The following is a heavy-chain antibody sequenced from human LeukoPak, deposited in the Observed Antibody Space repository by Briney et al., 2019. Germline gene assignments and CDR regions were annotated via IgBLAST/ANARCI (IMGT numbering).Heavy chain of an antibody. D-gene: IGHD5-18*01. Sequence: ASVKVSYKASGYTFTRYYINWVRQATGQGLEWMGWMNPNSGNTGYAQKFQGRVTMTRNASISTAYMELSSLRSEDTAVYYCARFESSRIQLWPACYYYGMDVWGQGTTVTVSS. CDR2: MNPNSGNT. V-gene: IGHV1-8*01. CDR3: ARFESSRIQLWPACYYYGMDV. CDR1: GYTFTRYY. J-gene: IGHJ6*02.